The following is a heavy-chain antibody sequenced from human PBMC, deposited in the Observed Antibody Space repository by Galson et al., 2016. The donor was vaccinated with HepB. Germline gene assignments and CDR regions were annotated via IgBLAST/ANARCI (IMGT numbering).Heavy chain of an antibody. D-gene: IGHD1-7*01. V-gene: IGHV1-69*13. CDR1: GDAFSSYA. CDR3: ALNYQYVLDG. J-gene: IGHJ6*02. CDR2: IIPIFVTP. Sequence: SVKVSCKASGDAFSSYAFTWVRQAPGQGLEWMGGIIPIFVTPHHAQKFQGRVAITADESTSTAYMELSSLTSEDTAVYYCALNYQYVLDGWGQGTTVIVS.